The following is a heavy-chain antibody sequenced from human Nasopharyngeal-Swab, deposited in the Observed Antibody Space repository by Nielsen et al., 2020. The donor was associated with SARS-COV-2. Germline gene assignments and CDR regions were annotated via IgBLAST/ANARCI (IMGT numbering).Heavy chain of an antibody. Sequence: SVKVSCKAPRGTFGTYPISWVRHAPGQGLEWLGGIIPPFEKTDYAQRFQGRVTFTADESTTTAYMELSSLGSEDTAVYYCAREGEEDDGTGWTRGGYFDLWGQGTQVTVTS. CDR2: IIPPFEKT. D-gene: IGHD3/OR15-3a*01. CDR1: RGTFGTYP. CDR3: AREGEEDDGTGWTRGGYFDL. V-gene: IGHV1-69*13. J-gene: IGHJ4*02.